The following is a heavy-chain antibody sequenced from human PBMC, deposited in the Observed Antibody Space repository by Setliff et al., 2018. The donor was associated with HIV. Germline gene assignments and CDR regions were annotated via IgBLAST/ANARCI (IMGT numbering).Heavy chain of an antibody. J-gene: IGHJ6*03. CDR1: GYTFTGYY. D-gene: IGHD6-6*01. CDR2: INPNSGGT. V-gene: IGHV1-2*02. CDR3: AADLIIAGRLDYYYMDV. Sequence: ASVKVSCKASGYTFTGYYMHWVRQAPGQGLEWMGWINPNSGGTNYAQKFQGRVTMTRDTSISTAYMELSRLRSDETAVYYCAADLIIAGRLDYYYMDVWGKGTTVTVSS.